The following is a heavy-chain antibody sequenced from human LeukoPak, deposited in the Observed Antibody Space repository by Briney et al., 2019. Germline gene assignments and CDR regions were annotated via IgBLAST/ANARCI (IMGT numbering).Heavy chain of an antibody. Sequence: SETLSLTCSVSDDSITMYYWTWIRQPPGKGLEWIGSIYHSGSTYYNPSLKSRVTISVDTSKNQFSLKLSSVTAADTAVYYCARDSSGWLGYFDYWGQGTLVTVSS. J-gene: IGHJ4*02. CDR1: DDSITMYY. CDR2: IYHSGST. V-gene: IGHV4-38-2*02. D-gene: IGHD6-19*01. CDR3: ARDSSGWLGYFDY.